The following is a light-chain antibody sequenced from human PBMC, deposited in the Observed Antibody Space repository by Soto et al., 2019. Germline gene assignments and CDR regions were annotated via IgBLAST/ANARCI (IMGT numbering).Light chain of an antibody. CDR3: QQYNSWT. CDR1: QNINTW. V-gene: IGKV1-5*03. CDR2: KAS. Sequence: DIQMTQSPSTLSASVGDRVTITCRASQNINTWLAWYQQKPGKAPNLLIYKASSLESGVPSRFSGSGSGTEFILTISSLQPDDFATYYCQQYNSWTFGQGTKVEIK. J-gene: IGKJ1*01.